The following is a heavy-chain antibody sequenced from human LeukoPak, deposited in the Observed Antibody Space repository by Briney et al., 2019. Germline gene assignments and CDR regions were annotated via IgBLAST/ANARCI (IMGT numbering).Heavy chain of an antibody. D-gene: IGHD3-22*01. CDR2: INHSGNT. Sequence: SEGLSLTCAVYGGSFSGYYWTWIRQPPGEGLEWMGEINHSGNTNYNPSLKSRVAISVDTSKNQFSLKLSSVIAADTAMYYCARSKEGSGFAAYWGQGTQVTVSS. V-gene: IGHV4-34*01. CDR3: ARSKEGSGFAAY. CDR1: GGSFSGYY. J-gene: IGHJ4*02.